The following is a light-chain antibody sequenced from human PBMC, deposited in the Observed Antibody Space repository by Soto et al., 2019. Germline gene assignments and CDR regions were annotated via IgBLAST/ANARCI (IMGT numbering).Light chain of an antibody. J-gene: IGKJ2*01. V-gene: IGKV3-11*01. CDR3: QQRSNWPPYT. CDR2: DAS. CDR1: QSVSSY. Sequence: EIVLTQSPATLSLSPGERATLSCRASQSVSSYLAWYQKKPGQVPRPLIYDASNRATGIPARFSGSGSGTDFTLTISSLEPEDFAVYYCQQRSNWPPYTFGQGTKLEIK.